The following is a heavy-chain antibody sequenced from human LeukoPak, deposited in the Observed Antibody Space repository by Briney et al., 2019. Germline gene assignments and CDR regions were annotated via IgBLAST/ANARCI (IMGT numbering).Heavy chain of an antibody. J-gene: IGHJ4*02. CDR1: GGSFSGYY. CDR2: INHSGST. CDR3: ARGRITTVRGVIINTPFDY. Sequence: SETLSLTCAVYGGSFSGYYWSWIRQPPGKGLEWIGEINHSGSTNYNPSLKSRVTISVDTSKNQFSLKLSSVTAADTAVYYCARGRITTVRGVIINTPFDYWGQGTLVTVSS. V-gene: IGHV4-34*01. D-gene: IGHD3-10*01.